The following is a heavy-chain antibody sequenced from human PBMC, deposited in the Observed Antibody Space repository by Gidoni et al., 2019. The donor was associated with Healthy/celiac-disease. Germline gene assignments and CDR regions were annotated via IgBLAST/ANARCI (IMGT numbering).Heavy chain of an antibody. CDR3: ARQKHSSGYYYAYYYYGMDV. Sequence: QLQLQESGPGLVKPSETLSLTCPVSGGPISSSSYYWGWIRQPHGKGLEWIGSIYYGGSTYYNPSLKSRVTISVDTSKNQFSLKLSSVTAADTAVYYCARQKHSSGYYYAYYYYGMDVWGQGTTVTVSS. J-gene: IGHJ6*02. V-gene: IGHV4-39*01. CDR1: GGPISSSSYY. CDR2: IYYGGST. D-gene: IGHD3-22*01.